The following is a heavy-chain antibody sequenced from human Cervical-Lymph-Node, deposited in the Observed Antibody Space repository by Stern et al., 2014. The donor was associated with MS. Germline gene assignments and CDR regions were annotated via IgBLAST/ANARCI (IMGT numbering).Heavy chain of an antibody. CDR2: VWYDGRNA. D-gene: IGHD4/OR15-4a*01. J-gene: IGHJ4*02. CDR3: ARDSPYNDYLLDY. Sequence: VQLVESGGGVVQPGRSLRLSCAASGFTFSSLGMHWVRRAPGQGLEWVAVVWYDGRNAYYADSVKGRSTISRDNSKNMVYLQMNSLRAEDTAVYYCARDSPYNDYLLDYWGQGTLVTVSS. V-gene: IGHV3-33*01. CDR1: GFTFSSLG.